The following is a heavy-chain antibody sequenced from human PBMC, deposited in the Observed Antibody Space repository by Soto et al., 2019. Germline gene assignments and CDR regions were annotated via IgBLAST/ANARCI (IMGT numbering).Heavy chain of an antibody. Sequence: EVQLVQSGAEVKKPGESLKISCKGSGYSFTNYWIGWVRQMPGKGLEWMGVIYPGDSDTRYSPSLQGQVTISADKSIGTAYLQWGSLKASDTAMYYCARRRSGSFGPDVFDVWGQGTMVTVSS. CDR1: GYSFTNYW. V-gene: IGHV5-51*01. CDR2: IYPGDSDT. D-gene: IGHD1-26*01. J-gene: IGHJ3*01. CDR3: ARRRSGSFGPDVFDV.